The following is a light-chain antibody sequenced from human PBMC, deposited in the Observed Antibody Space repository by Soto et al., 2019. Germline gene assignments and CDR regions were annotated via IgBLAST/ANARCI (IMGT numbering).Light chain of an antibody. CDR2: DAS. J-gene: IGKJ5*01. Sequence: DIQMTQSPSSLSASGGDRVSITCQASQDIRNYLNWYQQKPGKAPKLLIYDASSLETGVPSRFSGSGSGTDFTFTISSLQPEDIATYYCQKYDNLPITFGQGTRLEIK. V-gene: IGKV1-33*01. CDR1: QDIRNY. CDR3: QKYDNLPIT.